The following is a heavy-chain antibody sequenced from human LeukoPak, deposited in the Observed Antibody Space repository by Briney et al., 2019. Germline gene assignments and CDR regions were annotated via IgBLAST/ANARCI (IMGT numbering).Heavy chain of an antibody. Sequence: SETLSLTCTVSGGSISGYYWSWIRQPPGKALEGIGDMYESGSTKYNPSLTIRVTISIDTSRNQFALKLTSVTAADTAVYYCAGYGEYWDWYFDLWGRGTPVTVSP. J-gene: IGHJ2*01. CDR2: MYESGST. CDR1: GGSISGYY. CDR3: AGYGEYWDWYFDL. V-gene: IGHV4-59*03. D-gene: IGHD4-17*01.